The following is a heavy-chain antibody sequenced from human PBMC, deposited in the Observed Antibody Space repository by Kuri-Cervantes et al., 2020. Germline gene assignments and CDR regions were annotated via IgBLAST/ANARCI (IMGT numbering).Heavy chain of an antibody. V-gene: IGHV3-23*01. J-gene: IGHJ5*02. Sequence: GESLKISCAASGFTFSTYAMSWVRQAPGKGLEWVSVISGSGGSTYYADSVKGQFTISRDTSKNTVYLQMNSLRSDDTAVYYCARDNWVYYYDSSNPTLGFPLGFDPWGQGTLVTVSS. CDR3: ARDNWVYYYDSSNPTLGFPLGFDP. CDR1: GFTFSTYA. D-gene: IGHD3-22*01. CDR2: ISGSGGST.